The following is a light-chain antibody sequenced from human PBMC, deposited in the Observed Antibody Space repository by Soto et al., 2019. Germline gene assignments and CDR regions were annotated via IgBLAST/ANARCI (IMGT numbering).Light chain of an antibody. V-gene: IGKV1-39*01. CDR2: GAF. J-gene: IGKJ1*01. CDR1: QSISNY. CDR3: QQSYSTPWT. Sequence: DIQMTQSPSSLSASAGDRVTITCRASQSISNYLNWFQHKPGKAPNLLIYGAFSLQSGVPSRFSGGGSGTDFTLTISSLQPEDFATYYCQQSYSTPWTFGQGTKVDIK.